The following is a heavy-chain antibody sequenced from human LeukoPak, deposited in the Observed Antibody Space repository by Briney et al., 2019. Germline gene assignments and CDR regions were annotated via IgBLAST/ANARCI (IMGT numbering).Heavy chain of an antibody. Sequence: GGSLRLSCAASGFTFSSYSMNWVRQAPGKGLEWVSSISSSSSYIYYADSVKGRFTISRDNAKNSLYLQMNSLRAEDTAVYYCARRSILRDSSGSTRRDAFDIWGQGTMVTVSS. J-gene: IGHJ3*02. V-gene: IGHV3-21*01. CDR1: GFTFSSYS. CDR3: ARRSILRDSSGSTRRDAFDI. D-gene: IGHD3-22*01. CDR2: ISSSSSYI.